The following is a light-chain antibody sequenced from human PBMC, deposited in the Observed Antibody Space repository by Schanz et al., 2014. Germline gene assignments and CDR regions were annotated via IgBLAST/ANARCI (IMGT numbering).Light chain of an antibody. CDR2: GAS. J-gene: IGKJ1*01. Sequence: EIVMTQSPATLSVSPGERAALSCRASQSVSSNLAWYQQKPGQAPRLLIYGASTRATGIPARFSGSGSGTEFTLTISSPQSEEFAVYYCQQYNNWPLTFGQGTKVEIK. CDR1: QSVSSN. CDR3: QQYNNWPLT. V-gene: IGKV3-15*01.